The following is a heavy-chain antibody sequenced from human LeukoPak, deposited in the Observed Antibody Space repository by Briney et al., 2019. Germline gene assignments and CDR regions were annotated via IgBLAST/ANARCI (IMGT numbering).Heavy chain of an antibody. CDR3: ARHPFIVGVTYYNLDY. J-gene: IGHJ4*02. D-gene: IGHD1-26*01. CDR2: IKQDGSEK. Sequence: PGGSLRLSCAASRFTFSTYWMSWVRQAPGKGLEWVANIKQDGSEKYYVDSVKGRFTISRDNAKNSLYLQMNSLRAEDTAVYYCARHPFIVGVTYYNLDYWGQGTLVTVSS. V-gene: IGHV3-7*01. CDR1: RFTFSTYW.